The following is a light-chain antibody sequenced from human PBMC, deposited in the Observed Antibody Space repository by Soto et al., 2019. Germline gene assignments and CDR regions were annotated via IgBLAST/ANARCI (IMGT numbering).Light chain of an antibody. CDR1: SSDVGSYNL. CDR3: GYFGGSSTCV. V-gene: IGLV2-23*02. CDR2: EVA. Sequence: QSALTQPASVSGSPGQSITISCTGTSSDVGSYNLVSWYQQHPGKVPKLMMYEVAKRPSGVSNRFSGSKSGYTASLTISGVRAEDEADYYCGYFGGSSTCVFGTGTKVTVL. J-gene: IGLJ1*01.